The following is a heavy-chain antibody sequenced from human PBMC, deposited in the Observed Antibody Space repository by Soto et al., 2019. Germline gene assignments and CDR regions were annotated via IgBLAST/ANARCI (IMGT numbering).Heavy chain of an antibody. J-gene: IGHJ6*03. CDR3: ARVTHGVWFGELVDYYYMDV. Sequence: ASVKVSCKASGYTFTSYGISWVRQAPGQGLEWMGWISAYNGNTNYAQKLQGRVTMTTDTSTSTAYMELRSLRSDDTAVYYCARVTHGVWFGELVDYYYMDVWGKGTTVTVSS. CDR1: GYTFTSYG. V-gene: IGHV1-18*01. CDR2: ISAYNGNT. D-gene: IGHD3-10*01.